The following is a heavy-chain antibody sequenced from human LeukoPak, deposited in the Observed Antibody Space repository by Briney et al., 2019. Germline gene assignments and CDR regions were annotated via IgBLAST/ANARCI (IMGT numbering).Heavy chain of an antibody. J-gene: IGHJ5*02. CDR2: IYYSGST. D-gene: IGHD1-26*01. Sequence: PSETPSLTCTVSGGSISSYYWSWIRQPPGKGLEWIGYIYYSGSTNYNPSLKSRVTISVDTSKNQFSLKLSSVTAADTAVYYCAREVGATTPNWFDPWGQGTLVTVSS. CDR3: AREVGATTPNWFDP. V-gene: IGHV4-59*01. CDR1: GGSISSYY.